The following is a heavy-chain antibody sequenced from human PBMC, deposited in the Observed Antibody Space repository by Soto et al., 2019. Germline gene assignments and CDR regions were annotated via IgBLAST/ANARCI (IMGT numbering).Heavy chain of an antibody. CDR3: AKGKRLRGGGYSYGMVDY. Sequence: GGSLRLSCAASGFTFSSYAMSWVRQAPGKGLEWVSAISGSGGSTYYADSVTGRFTISRDNSKNTLYLQMNSLRAEDTAVYYCAKGKRLRGGGYSYGMVDYWGQGTLVTVSS. CDR1: GFTFSSYA. CDR2: ISGSGGST. V-gene: IGHV3-23*01. D-gene: IGHD5-18*01. J-gene: IGHJ4*02.